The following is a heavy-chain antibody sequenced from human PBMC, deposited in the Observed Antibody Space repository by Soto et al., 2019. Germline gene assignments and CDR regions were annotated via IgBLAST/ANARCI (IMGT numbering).Heavy chain of an antibody. CDR1: GGSISSSNW. D-gene: IGHD1-20*01. J-gene: IGHJ4*02. Sequence: QVQLQESGPGLVKPSGTLSLTCAVSGGSISSSNWWSWVRQPPGKGLEWIGEIYHSGSTNYNPSLTRRVTISVDKSKNQFSLKLSSVTASVTAGYYGARLGITGTRSFDYLGQGTLVTVSS. V-gene: IGHV4-4*02. CDR3: ARLGITGTRSFDY. CDR2: IYHSGST.